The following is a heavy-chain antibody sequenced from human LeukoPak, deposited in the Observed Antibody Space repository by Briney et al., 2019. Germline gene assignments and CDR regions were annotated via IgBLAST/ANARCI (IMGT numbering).Heavy chain of an antibody. V-gene: IGHV4-59*08. D-gene: IGHD2-15*01. CDR1: GGSISSYY. J-gene: IGHJ4*02. CDR2: IYYSGST. Sequence: PSETLSLTCTVSGGSISSYYWSWVRQPPGKGLEWIGYIYYSGSTNYNPSLKSRVTISVDTSKNQFSLKVTSVTASDTALYFCVGGPLRTAPSYWGQGTLVTVSS. CDR3: VGGPLRTAPSY.